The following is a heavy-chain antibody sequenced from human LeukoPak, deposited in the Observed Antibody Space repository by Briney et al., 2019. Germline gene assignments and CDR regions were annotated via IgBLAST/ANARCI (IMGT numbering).Heavy chain of an antibody. V-gene: IGHV5-51*01. CDR2: IFPDDSDT. Sequence: RGESLQISCKGSGYSFTSYWIGWVRQMPGKGLEWMGIIFPDDSDTIYSPSFQGQVTISADKSINTAYLQWSNLKASDSAIYYCARQESEMTTPANRYFDLWGQGTLITVSS. J-gene: IGHJ4*02. D-gene: IGHD5-24*01. CDR1: GYSFTSYW. CDR3: ARQESEMTTPANRYFDL.